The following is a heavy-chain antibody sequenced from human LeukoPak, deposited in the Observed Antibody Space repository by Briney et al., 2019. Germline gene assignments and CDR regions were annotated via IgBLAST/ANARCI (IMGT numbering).Heavy chain of an antibody. CDR1: GFTFSNAW. CDR3: TTGDYDILTGYLSFDY. D-gene: IGHD3-9*01. Sequence: GGSLRLSCAASGFTFSNAWMSWFRQAPGKGLEWVGRIKSKTDGGTTDYAAPVKGRFTISRDDSKNTLYLQMNSLKTEDTAVYYCTTGDYDILTGYLSFDYWGQGTLVTVSS. J-gene: IGHJ4*02. CDR2: IKSKTDGGTT. V-gene: IGHV3-15*01.